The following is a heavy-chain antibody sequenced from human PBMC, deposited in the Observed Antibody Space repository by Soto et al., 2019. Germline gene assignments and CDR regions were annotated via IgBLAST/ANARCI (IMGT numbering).Heavy chain of an antibody. J-gene: IGHJ4*02. CDR2: IYSGGST. V-gene: IGHV3-53*01. D-gene: IGHD5-12*01. CDR1: GFSVTANY. CDR3: HGYGY. Sequence: DVQVVESGGGLIQPGGSLRLSCEVSGFSVTANYMSWVHQAPGKGLEWVSVIYSGGSTYYIDSVKGRFSISRDISKNTLYLQMNSLRAEDTAVYYCHGYGYWGQGTLVTVSS.